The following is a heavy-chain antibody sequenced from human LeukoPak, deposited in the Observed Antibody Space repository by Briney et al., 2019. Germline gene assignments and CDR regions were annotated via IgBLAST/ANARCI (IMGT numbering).Heavy chain of an antibody. V-gene: IGHV4-59*01. Sequence: SETLSLTCTVSGVSISSYYWSWIRQPPGKGLEWIGYIYYTGSTNYNPSLKSRVTISVDTSKNQFSLKLSSVTAADTAVYYCARFRSPDAFDMWGQGTMVAVSS. CDR3: ARFRSPDAFDM. J-gene: IGHJ3*02. CDR2: IYYTGST. CDR1: GVSISSYY.